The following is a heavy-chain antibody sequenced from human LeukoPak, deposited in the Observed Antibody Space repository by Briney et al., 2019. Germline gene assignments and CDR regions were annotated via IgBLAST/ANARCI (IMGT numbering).Heavy chain of an antibody. Sequence: SETLSLTCTVSGGSISSSNYYWGWIRQPPGKGLEWIGSIYYSGSTYYNPSLKSRVTISVDTSKNQFSLKLSSVTAADTAVYYCASFYDSSGYPDGYWGQGTLVTVSS. V-gene: IGHV4-39*01. CDR1: GGSISSSNYY. CDR2: IYYSGST. J-gene: IGHJ4*02. D-gene: IGHD3-22*01. CDR3: ASFYDSSGYPDGY.